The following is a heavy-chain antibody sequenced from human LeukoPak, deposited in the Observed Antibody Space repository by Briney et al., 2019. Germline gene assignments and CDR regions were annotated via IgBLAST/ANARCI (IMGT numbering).Heavy chain of an antibody. Sequence: PSETLSLTCTVSGDSMNSYYWTWIRQPPGKGLEWIGYIYYSGSTNYNPSLKSRVTISVDTSKNQFSLKLSSVTAADTAVYYCARVYDEDIGGYYLAYWGQGTLVTVSP. CDR3: ARVYDEDIGGYYLAY. D-gene: IGHD3-22*01. CDR1: GDSMNSYY. CDR2: IYYSGST. V-gene: IGHV4-59*01. J-gene: IGHJ4*02.